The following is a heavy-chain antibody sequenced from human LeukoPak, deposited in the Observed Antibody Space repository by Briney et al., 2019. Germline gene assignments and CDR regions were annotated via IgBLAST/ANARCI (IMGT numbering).Heavy chain of an antibody. J-gene: IGHJ5*02. V-gene: IGHV3-74*03. Sequence: PGGSLRLSCAASGFTFSSYWMHWVRQVPGKGLVWVARISSNGRGTTYGDSVEGRFTITRDNAKNTLYLEINSLRDDDTAVYYCARGSTTVTSKDWFDPWGQGTQVTVSS. D-gene: IGHD4-17*01. CDR2: ISSNGRGT. CDR1: GFTFSSYW. CDR3: ARGSTTVTSKDWFDP.